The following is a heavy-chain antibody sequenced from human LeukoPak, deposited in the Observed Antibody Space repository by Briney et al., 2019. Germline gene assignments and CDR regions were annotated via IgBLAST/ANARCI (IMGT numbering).Heavy chain of an antibody. CDR3: ARGGAARPDF. J-gene: IGHJ4*02. Sequence: GGSLRLSCAASGFTVSSNYMSWVRQAPGKGLEWVSVIYSGGSTYYADSVKGRFTISRDNAKNSLYLQMNSLRVEDTAVYYCARGGAARPDFWGQGTLVTVSS. CDR2: IYSGGST. V-gene: IGHV3-53*01. D-gene: IGHD6-6*01. CDR1: GFTVSSNY.